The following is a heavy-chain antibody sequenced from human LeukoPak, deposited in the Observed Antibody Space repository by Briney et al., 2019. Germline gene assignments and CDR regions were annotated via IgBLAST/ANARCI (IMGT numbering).Heavy chain of an antibody. J-gene: IGHJ4*02. CDR1: GFTLRLYV. D-gene: IGHD4-17*01. CDR3: AHPSTPDYGGLDY. CDR2: ITGSGGSI. V-gene: IGHV3-23*01. Sequence: PGGSLRLLCGASGFTLRLYVMLWLRPAPAKKLDWVSAITGSGGSIYYADSVRGRFTISRDNSKNTLYLQMRSLGAEDTAIYYCAHPSTPDYGGLDYWGQGTLVTVSS.